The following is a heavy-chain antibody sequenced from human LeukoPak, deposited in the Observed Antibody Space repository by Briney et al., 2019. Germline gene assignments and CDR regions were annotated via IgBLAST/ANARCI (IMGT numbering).Heavy chain of an antibody. CDR1: GFTFSSYS. Sequence: GGSLRLSCAASGFTFSSYSMNWVRQAPGKGLEWVSSNSSSSSYIYYADSVKGRFTISRDNAKNSLYLQMNSLRAEDTAVYYCARDLRNYDSSGYYYSVWAFDIWGQGTMVTVSS. CDR3: ARDLRNYDSSGYYYSVWAFDI. J-gene: IGHJ3*02. V-gene: IGHV3-21*01. CDR2: NSSSSSYI. D-gene: IGHD3-22*01.